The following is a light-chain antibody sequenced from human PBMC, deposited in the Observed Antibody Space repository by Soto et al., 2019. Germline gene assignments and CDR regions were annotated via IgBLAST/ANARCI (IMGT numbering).Light chain of an antibody. J-gene: IGKJ1*01. CDR2: DAS. Sequence: EIVLTQSPGTLSLSPGERATLSCRASQSVSSSYLAWYQQKPGQAPRLLIYDASNRATGIPARFSGSGFGTDFTLTISRLEPEDFAVYYCQQYGSSGTFGQGTKVDIK. CDR3: QQYGSSGT. V-gene: IGKV3-20*01. CDR1: QSVSSSY.